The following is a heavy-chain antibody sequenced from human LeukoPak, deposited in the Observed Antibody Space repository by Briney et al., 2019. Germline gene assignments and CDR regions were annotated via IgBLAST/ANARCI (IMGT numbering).Heavy chain of an antibody. CDR2: INWNGNNK. D-gene: IGHD5-24*01. J-gene: IGHJ4*02. CDR3: VRRGDMAEYFFDY. Sequence: GGSLRLSCAASGFTFDDYGMNWVRQAPGKGLESVSHINWNGNNKYYADSVGGRFTISRDNAKNFLYLQMNSLRAEDTAFYYCVRRGDMAEYFFDYWGQGTLVTVSS. CDR1: GFTFDDYG. V-gene: IGHV3-20*04.